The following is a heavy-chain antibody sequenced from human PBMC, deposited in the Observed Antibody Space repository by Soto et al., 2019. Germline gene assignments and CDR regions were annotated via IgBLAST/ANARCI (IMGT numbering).Heavy chain of an antibody. CDR2: ISGSGDRT. D-gene: IGHD3-22*01. CDR3: VKDDGGYPSTAPH. J-gene: IGHJ1*01. CDR1: GITISNYP. V-gene: IGHV3-23*01. Sequence: EVQLLESGGGLVQPGWSLRLSCAASGITISNYPMSWVRQAPGKGLDWVAGISGSGDRTYYADSAKGRFTISKDISTNSLSLQLDNLGVEDTAVYFCVKDDGGYPSTAPHWGQGTLVTVSS.